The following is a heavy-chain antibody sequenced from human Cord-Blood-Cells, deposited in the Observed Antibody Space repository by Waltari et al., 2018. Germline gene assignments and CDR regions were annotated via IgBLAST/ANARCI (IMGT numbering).Heavy chain of an antibody. CDR3: ARELGELEPYEGIDY. Sequence: QVQLVQSGAEVKKPGASVKVSCKASGYTFTGYYMHWVRQAPGQGLEWMGWINPNSGGTNYAQKFQGRVTMTRDTSISTAYMELSRLRSDDTAVYYCARELGELEPYEGIDYWGQGTLVTVSS. V-gene: IGHV1-2*02. D-gene: IGHD1-1*01. J-gene: IGHJ4*02. CDR2: INPNSGGT. CDR1: GYTFTGYY.